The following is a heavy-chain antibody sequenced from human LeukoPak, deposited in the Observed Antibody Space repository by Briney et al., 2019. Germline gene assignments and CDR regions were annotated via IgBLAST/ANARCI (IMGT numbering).Heavy chain of an antibody. CDR3: TRGAGWLIDY. J-gene: IGHJ4*02. Sequence: PSETLSLTCTVSDDSISDYYRGWIRQPPGKGLEWIGYFHNSGTSTYNPSLKSRVTISADTSKNQFSLKLNSLTTADTAVYYCTRGAGWLIDYWGQGILVSVSS. V-gene: IGHV4-59*01. D-gene: IGHD3-16*01. CDR2: FHNSGTS. CDR1: DDSISDYY.